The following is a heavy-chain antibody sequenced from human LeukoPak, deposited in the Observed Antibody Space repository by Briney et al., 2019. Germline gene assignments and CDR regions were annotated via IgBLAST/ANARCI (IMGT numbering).Heavy chain of an antibody. Sequence: GGSLRLSCAASGFTVSSNYMTWVRQAPGKGLEWVSTISGSDDGTYYADSVRGRFTISRDNSKNTLYLQMKALRDEDTATYYCAKRGPIYSSTPGNYFDYWGQGTLVTVSS. J-gene: IGHJ4*02. CDR1: GFTVSSNY. CDR2: ISGSDDGT. V-gene: IGHV3-23*01. CDR3: AKRGPIYSSTPGNYFDY. D-gene: IGHD3-10*01.